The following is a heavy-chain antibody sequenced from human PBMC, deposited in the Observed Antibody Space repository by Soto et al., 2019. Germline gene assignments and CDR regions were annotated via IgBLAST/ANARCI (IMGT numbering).Heavy chain of an antibody. D-gene: IGHD3-10*01. V-gene: IGHV3-74*01. CDR2: IDEYGSTI. CDR1: GSTFSSYL. CDR3: TRDIGGKGAY. Sequence: GGSLRLSCAASGSTFSSYLMHGGRQVPGKGVLWVSRIDEYGSTINYADSMKGRFTNTRDNARNTLYLEMNSLRAEDTALYYCTRDIGGKGAYWGPGTLVTVSS. J-gene: IGHJ4*02.